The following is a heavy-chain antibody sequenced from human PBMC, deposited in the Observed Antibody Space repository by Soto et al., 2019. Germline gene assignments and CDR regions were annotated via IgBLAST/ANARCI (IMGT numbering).Heavy chain of an antibody. CDR2: INQVGSET. Sequence: EVQLVASGGGLVQPGGSLRLSCAGSGFSFSSYWMTWFRQAPGKGLEWVANINQVGSETNYVDSVKGRFTISKNNAKNVLYLQMSNVTAEDTAVYYCARGPDTSWGQGTLVPVSS. CDR3: ARGPDTS. CDR1: GFSFSSYW. D-gene: IGHD5-18*01. V-gene: IGHV3-7*05. J-gene: IGHJ4*02.